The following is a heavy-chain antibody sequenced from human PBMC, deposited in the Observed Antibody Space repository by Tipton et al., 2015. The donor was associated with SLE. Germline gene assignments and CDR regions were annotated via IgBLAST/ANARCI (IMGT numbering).Heavy chain of an antibody. CDR2: INHSGST. CDR1: GGSFSGYY. D-gene: IGHD6-19*01. V-gene: IGHV4-34*01. CDR3: AREGGVAGRLEY. Sequence: TLSLTCAVYGGSFSGYYWSWIRQPPGKGLEWIGEINHSGSTNYNPSLKSRVTISVDTSKNQFSLKLSSVTAADTAVYYCAREGGVAGRLEYWGQAALVPVSP. J-gene: IGHJ4*02.